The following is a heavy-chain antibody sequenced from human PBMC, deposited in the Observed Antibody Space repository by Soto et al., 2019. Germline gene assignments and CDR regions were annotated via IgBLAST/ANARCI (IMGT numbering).Heavy chain of an antibody. D-gene: IGHD3-10*01. CDR2: IKSDGTT. J-gene: IGHJ4*02. CDR3: AKGGGSMWFGELFPH. V-gene: IGHV3-74*01. Sequence: PGGSLRLSCAASGFTVSNYWMNWVRQAPGKGLVWVSHIKSDGTTSYADSVEGRFTISRDNSKNTLYLQMNSLRAEDTAVYYCAKGGGSMWFGELFPHWGQGTLVTVSS. CDR1: GFTVSNYW.